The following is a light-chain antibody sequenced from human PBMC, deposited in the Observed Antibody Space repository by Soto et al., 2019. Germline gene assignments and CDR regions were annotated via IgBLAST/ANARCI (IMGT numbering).Light chain of an antibody. Sequence: EIVMTQSPATLSVSPGERATLSCRASQSVSSNLAWYQQKPGQAPGLLIYDASNRATGIPARFSGGGSGTDFTPTISSLEPEDFAVYYCQQRSSWPRTFGQGTKVDIK. J-gene: IGKJ1*01. CDR1: QSVSSN. CDR2: DAS. CDR3: QQRSSWPRT. V-gene: IGKV3-11*01.